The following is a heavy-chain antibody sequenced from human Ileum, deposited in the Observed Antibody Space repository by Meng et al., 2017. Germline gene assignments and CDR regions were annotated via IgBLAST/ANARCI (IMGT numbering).Heavy chain of an antibody. CDR3: ARHLGRSFDY. D-gene: IGHD3-16*01. CDR2: IYYSGGT. V-gene: IGHV4-34*02. Sequence: QVQLVQGGAGLLKPSVTLSLTCAVYGGSFSGYYWSWFRQPPGKGLEWIGEIYYSGGTKYNPSLKSRVTISGDTSKNQFSLKLTSVTAADTAVYYCARHLGRSFDYWGQGTLVTVSS. CDR1: GGSFSGYY. J-gene: IGHJ4*02.